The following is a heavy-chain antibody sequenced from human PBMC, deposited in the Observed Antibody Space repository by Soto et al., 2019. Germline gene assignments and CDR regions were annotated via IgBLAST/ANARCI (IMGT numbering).Heavy chain of an antibody. V-gene: IGHV1-69*02. CDR2: VNPIVSMS. Sequence: QVQLVQSGAEVKRPGSSVKVSCKASGDTFNFYSINWVRQAPGLGLEWMGRVNPIVSMSNYAQKFQGRVTXTXDXPTSTAYMELSSLRSEDTAIYYCASSYGSGYRAFDYWGPGALVTVSS. J-gene: IGHJ4*02. CDR1: GDTFNFYS. D-gene: IGHD3-10*01. CDR3: ASSYGSGYRAFDY.